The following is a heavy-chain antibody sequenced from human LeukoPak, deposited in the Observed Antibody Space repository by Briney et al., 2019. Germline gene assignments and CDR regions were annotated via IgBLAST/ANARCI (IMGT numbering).Heavy chain of an antibody. Sequence: GGSLRLSCSASGFPFSSYAMHWVRQAPGKGLEYVSAISDSGGSTYYADSVKGRFTNSRDNAKNSLYLQMNSLRAEDTAVYYCARSEVVGPLLYYYYGMDVWGQGTTVTVSS. J-gene: IGHJ6*02. CDR3: ARSEVVGPLLYYYYGMDV. CDR2: ISDSGGST. V-gene: IGHV3-64*04. CDR1: GFPFSSYA. D-gene: IGHD2-15*01.